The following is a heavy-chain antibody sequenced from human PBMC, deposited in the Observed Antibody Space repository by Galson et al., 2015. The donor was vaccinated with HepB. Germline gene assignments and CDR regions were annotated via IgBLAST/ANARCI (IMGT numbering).Heavy chain of an antibody. CDR1: GFTFSDYA. CDR3: AKDARGSTLNWFDS. V-gene: IGHV3-23*01. J-gene: IGHJ5*01. D-gene: IGHD6-13*01. Sequence: SLRLSCAASGFTFSDYAMNWVRQAPGKGLEWVSAIGGSGVATYYADSVKGRFTISRDNSKNTILLQINSLRAEDTALYYCAKDARGSTLNWFDSWGQGTPVTVSS. CDR2: IGGSGVAT.